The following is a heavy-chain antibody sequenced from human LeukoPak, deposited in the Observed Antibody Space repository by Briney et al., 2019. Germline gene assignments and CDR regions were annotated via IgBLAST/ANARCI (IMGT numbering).Heavy chain of an antibody. V-gene: IGHV4-59*01. J-gene: IGHJ4*02. CDR1: GGSISTYY. Sequence: SETLSLTCAVSGGSISTYYWNWIRQPPAKGLEWIGNIDYSGSTNSNSSLKSRVTMSVDRSKNQLSLNLSSVTAADTAVYYCARAPSMILPYYFDYWGQGTLVTVSS. CDR2: IDYSGST. D-gene: IGHD3-22*01. CDR3: ARAPSMILPYYFDY.